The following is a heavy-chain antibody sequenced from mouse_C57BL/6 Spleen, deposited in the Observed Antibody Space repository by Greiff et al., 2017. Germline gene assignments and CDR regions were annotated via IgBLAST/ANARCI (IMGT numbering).Heavy chain of an antibody. CDR3: ARDGIYYYGSSYGFAY. CDR1: GFTFSDYY. Sequence: EVQGVESGGGLVQPGGSLKLSCAASGFTFSDYYMYWVRQTPEKRLEWVAYISNGGGSTYYPDTVKGRFPISRDNAKNTLYLQMSRLKSEDTAMYYCARDGIYYYGSSYGFAYWGQGTLVTVSA. D-gene: IGHD1-1*01. J-gene: IGHJ3*01. V-gene: IGHV5-12*01. CDR2: ISNGGGST.